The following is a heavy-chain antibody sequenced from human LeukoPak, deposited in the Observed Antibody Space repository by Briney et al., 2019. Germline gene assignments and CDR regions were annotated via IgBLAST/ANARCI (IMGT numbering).Heavy chain of an antibody. J-gene: IGHJ1*01. CDR1: GYTFTGYY. Sequence: ASVKVSCKASGYTFTGYYMHWVRQAPGQGLEWMGWINPNSGGTNYAQKFQGRVTMTRDTSISTAYMELSRLRSDDTAVYYCARGHPHSSGFGYQHWGQGTLVTVSS. CDR3: ARGHPHSSGFGYQH. D-gene: IGHD3-22*01. V-gene: IGHV1-2*02. CDR2: INPNSGGT.